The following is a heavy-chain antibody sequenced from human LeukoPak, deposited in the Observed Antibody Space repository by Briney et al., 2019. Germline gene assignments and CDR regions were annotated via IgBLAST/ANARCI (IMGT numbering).Heavy chain of an antibody. CDR1: GFTFSSYW. V-gene: IGHV3-7*01. D-gene: IGHD6-19*01. J-gene: IGHJ4*02. CDR2: IKQDGSEK. Sequence: GGSLRLSCAVSGFTFSSYWMSWVRQAPGKGLEWVANIKQDGSEKYYVDSVKGRFTISRDNAKNSLYLQMNSLRAEDTAVYYCARVAVAGIDYWGQGTLVTVSS. CDR3: ARVAVAGIDY.